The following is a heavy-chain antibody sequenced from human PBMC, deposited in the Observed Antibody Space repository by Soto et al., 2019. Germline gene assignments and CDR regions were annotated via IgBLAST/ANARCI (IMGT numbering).Heavy chain of an antibody. CDR2: ISWNSGSI. CDR1: GFTFDDYA. Sequence: GGSLRLSCAASGFTFDDYAMHWVRQAPGKGLEWVSGISWNSGSIGYADSVKGRFTISRDNAKNALYLHMNSLRAEDTALYYCAKDLGPLLGYCSGGSCYGLDYWGQGTLVTVSS. J-gene: IGHJ4*02. D-gene: IGHD2-15*01. CDR3: AKDLGPLLGYCSGGSCYGLDY. V-gene: IGHV3-9*01.